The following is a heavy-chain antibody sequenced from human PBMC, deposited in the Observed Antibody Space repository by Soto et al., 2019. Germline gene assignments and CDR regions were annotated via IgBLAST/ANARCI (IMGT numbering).Heavy chain of an antibody. CDR1: VFTFSSYS. Sequence: GSLRLSCAASVFTFSSYSMNWVRQAPGKGLEWVSSISSSSIYIYYTDSVKGRFTISRDNAKNSLYLQMNSLRAEDTAVYYCARDRGYDAHDYYYNAMDVWGQGTMVTVSS. D-gene: IGHD2-15*01. V-gene: IGHV3-21*01. J-gene: IGHJ6*02. CDR3: ARDRGYDAHDYYYNAMDV. CDR2: ISSSSIYI.